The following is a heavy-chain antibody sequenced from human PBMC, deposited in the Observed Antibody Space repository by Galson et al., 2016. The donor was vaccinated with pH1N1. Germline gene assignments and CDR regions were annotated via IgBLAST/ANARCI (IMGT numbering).Heavy chain of an antibody. Sequence: PALVKPTQTLTLTCTFSGFSLTTSGEGVGWIRQSPGKALEWLALIYWNDHKRYSPSLKSRLTITKDTSKNQVALTMTNMDPVDTATYYCERTRNYNSGLDAWGPGTTVTVSS. CDR2: IYWNDHK. CDR1: GFSLTTSGEG. J-gene: IGHJ6*02. CDR3: ERTRNYNSGLDA. V-gene: IGHV2-5*01.